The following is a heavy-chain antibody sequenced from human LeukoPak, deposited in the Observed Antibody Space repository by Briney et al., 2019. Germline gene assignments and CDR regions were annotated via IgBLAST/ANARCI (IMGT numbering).Heavy chain of an antibody. J-gene: IGHJ4*02. Sequence: SETLSLTCTVSGGSISTYYWSWIRQPPGKGLEWIGYIYDSGSTNYNPSLKSRVTISVDTSKNQFSLKLSSVTAADTAVYYCARAEGGSGWYDYFDYWGQGTLVTVSS. V-gene: IGHV4-59*01. D-gene: IGHD6-19*01. CDR3: ARAEGGSGWYDYFDY. CDR1: GGSISTYY. CDR2: IYDSGST.